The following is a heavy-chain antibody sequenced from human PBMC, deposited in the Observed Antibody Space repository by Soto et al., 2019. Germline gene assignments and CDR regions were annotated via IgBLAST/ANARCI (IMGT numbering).Heavy chain of an antibody. CDR3: ARADTYYYDSSGYARTDWYDP. Sequence: PSQTLSLTCVISGDSVSSNSAAWNWIRQSPSRGLEWLGRTYYRSKWYNDYAVSVKSRITINPDTSKNQFSLQLNSVTPEDTAVYYCARADTYYYDSSGYARTDWYDPWGQGTLVTVSS. CDR1: GDSVSSNSAA. J-gene: IGHJ5*02. CDR2: TYYRSKWYN. D-gene: IGHD3-22*01. V-gene: IGHV6-1*01.